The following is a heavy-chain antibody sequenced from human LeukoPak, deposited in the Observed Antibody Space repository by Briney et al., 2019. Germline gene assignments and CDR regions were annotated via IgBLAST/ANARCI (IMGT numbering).Heavy chain of an antibody. CDR2: ISDSGDGT. D-gene: IGHD6-19*01. Sequence: GGSLRLSCAGSGFTFRSYAMSWVRQSPVKGLEWVSAISDSGDGTYYADSVKGRFTISRDNSKNTLYLQINSLRAEDTAVYYCARDRRSSGWYDFDYWGQGTLVTVSS. V-gene: IGHV3-23*01. CDR3: ARDRRSSGWYDFDY. CDR1: GFTFRSYA. J-gene: IGHJ4*02.